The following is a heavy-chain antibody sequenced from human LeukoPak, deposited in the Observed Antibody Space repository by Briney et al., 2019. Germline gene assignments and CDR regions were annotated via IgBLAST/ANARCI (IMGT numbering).Heavy chain of an antibody. J-gene: IGHJ4*02. V-gene: IGHV4-59*01. CDR3: ARVGYSSSWYVVGAFDY. Sequence: SETLSLTCTVSGGSTSGYYWSWIRQPPGKGLEWIGDIYYSGSTNYNPSLKSRVTISVDTSKNKFSLKLSSVTAADTAVYYCARVGYSSSWYVVGAFDYWGRGTLVTVSS. CDR2: IYYSGST. CDR1: GGSTSGYY. D-gene: IGHD6-13*01.